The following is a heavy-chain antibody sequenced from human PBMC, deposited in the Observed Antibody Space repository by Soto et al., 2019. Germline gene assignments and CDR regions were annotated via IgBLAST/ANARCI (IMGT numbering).Heavy chain of an antibody. CDR1: GGSISSSSFH. V-gene: IGHV4-39*07. D-gene: IGHD1-20*01. CDR2: IYYSGST. J-gene: IGHJ5*02. Sequence: PSETLSLTCTVSGGSISSSSFHWGWIRQPPGKGLEWIGSIYYSGSTYYSPSLKSRVTISVDTSKNQFSLKLSSVTAADTAVYYCVRDGMDHFGWFDPWGQGTLVTVSS. CDR3: VRDGMDHFGWFDP.